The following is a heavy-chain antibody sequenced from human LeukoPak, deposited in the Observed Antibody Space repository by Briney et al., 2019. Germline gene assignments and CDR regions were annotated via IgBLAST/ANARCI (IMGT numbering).Heavy chain of an antibody. J-gene: IGHJ6*02. CDR2: ISGRSDNT. Sequence: GGSLRLSCAASGFIFSNCAMYWVRQAPGKGLEWVSAISGRSDNTYYADSVKGRFTLSRDSSKNTLYLQMNSLRADDTAVYYCAREEILEPDYYYYGMDVWGQGTTVTVSS. CDR1: GFIFSNCA. CDR3: AREEILEPDYYYYGMDV. D-gene: IGHD1-1*01. V-gene: IGHV3-23*01.